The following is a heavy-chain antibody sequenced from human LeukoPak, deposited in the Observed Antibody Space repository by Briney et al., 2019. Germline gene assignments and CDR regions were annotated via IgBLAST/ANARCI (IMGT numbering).Heavy chain of an antibody. V-gene: IGHV3-23*01. CDR3: AKYGYSYGGNYYGLDV. Sequence: GGSLRLSCAASGFTFSSYAMSWVRQAPGKGLEWVSAISGSGGSTYYADSVKGWFTISRDNSENTLYLQMNSLRAEDTAVYYCAKYGYSYGGNYYGLDVWGRGTTVTVSS. CDR1: GFTFSSYA. CDR2: ISGSGGST. J-gene: IGHJ6*02. D-gene: IGHD5-18*01.